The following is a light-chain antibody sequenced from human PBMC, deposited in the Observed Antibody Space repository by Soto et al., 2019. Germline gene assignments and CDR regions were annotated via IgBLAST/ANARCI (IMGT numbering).Light chain of an antibody. CDR2: DAS. V-gene: IGKV3-20*01. Sequence: EIVLTQSLGTLSLSPGERSTLSCRASQSVSSSYLAWYQQKPGQAPRLLIYDASNRATGIPARFSGSGSGTDFTLTISSLQSEDFAVYYCQQYNNWPPWTCGQGTKVDIK. J-gene: IGKJ1*01. CDR3: QQYNNWPPWT. CDR1: QSVSSSY.